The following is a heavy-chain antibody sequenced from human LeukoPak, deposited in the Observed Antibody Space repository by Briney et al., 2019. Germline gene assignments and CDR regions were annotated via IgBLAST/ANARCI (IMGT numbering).Heavy chain of an antibody. V-gene: IGHV3-21*01. D-gene: IGHD6-6*01. CDR1: GFTFSSYS. CDR2: ISSSSSYI. J-gene: IGHJ4*02. Sequence: GGSLRLSCAASGFTFSSYSMNWVRQAPGKGLEWVSSISSSSSYIYYADSVKGRFTISRDNAKDSLYLQMNSLRAEDTAVYYCARDSIASSKPFDYWGQGTLVTVSS. CDR3: ARDSIASSKPFDY.